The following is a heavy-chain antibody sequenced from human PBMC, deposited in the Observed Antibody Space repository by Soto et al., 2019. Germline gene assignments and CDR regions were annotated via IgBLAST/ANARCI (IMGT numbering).Heavy chain of an antibody. CDR3: ASNSIAAAGKDYNWFDP. D-gene: IGHD6-13*01. V-gene: IGHV5-51*01. J-gene: IGHJ5*02. Sequence: EVQLVQSGAEVKKPGESLKISCKGSGYSFTSYWIGWVRQMPGKGLEWMGIIYPGDSDTRYRPSFQGQVTISADKSISTAYLQWSSLKASDTAMYYGASNSIAAAGKDYNWFDPWGQGTLVTVSS. CDR2: IYPGDSDT. CDR1: GYSFTSYW.